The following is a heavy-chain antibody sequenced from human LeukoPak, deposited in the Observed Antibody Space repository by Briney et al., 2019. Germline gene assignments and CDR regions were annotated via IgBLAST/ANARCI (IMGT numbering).Heavy chain of an antibody. CDR3: ARGIAAAVVWFDL. CDR1: GGSFSGYY. CDR2: INHSGST. J-gene: IGHJ5*02. Sequence: PSETLSLTCAVYGGSFSGYYWSWIRQPPGKGLEWIGEINHSGSTNYNPSLKSRVTISVDTSKNQFSLKLSSVTAADTAVYYCARGIAAAVVWFDLWGQGTLVTVSS. V-gene: IGHV4-34*01. D-gene: IGHD6-13*01.